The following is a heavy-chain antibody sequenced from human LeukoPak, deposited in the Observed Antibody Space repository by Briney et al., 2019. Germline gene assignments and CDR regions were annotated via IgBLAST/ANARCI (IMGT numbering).Heavy chain of an antibody. CDR3: AKDRAAPATPYNWFDP. Sequence: GGSLRLSCAASEFTFNNYAMSWVRQAPAKGLEWVSTISGSGGSTYYADSVKGRFTISRDNSRTTLYLQMNSLRAEDTAVYYCAKDRAAPATPYNWFDPWGQGTLVTVSS. CDR2: ISGSGGST. J-gene: IGHJ5*02. V-gene: IGHV3-23*01. D-gene: IGHD6-13*01. CDR1: EFTFNNYA.